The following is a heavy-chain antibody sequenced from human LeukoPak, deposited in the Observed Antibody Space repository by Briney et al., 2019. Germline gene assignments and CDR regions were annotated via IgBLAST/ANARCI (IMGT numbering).Heavy chain of an antibody. CDR3: ARERTMVRGMSWFDP. Sequence: SETLSLTCTVADDSINNYYWSWIRQPPEKGLGWVGYVYYSGTTNYNPSLKSRASISVDTSKNQFSLKLTTVTAADTAVYYCARERTMVRGMSWFDPWGQGTLVTVSS. J-gene: IGHJ5*02. D-gene: IGHD3-10*01. CDR2: VYYSGTT. V-gene: IGHV4-59*01. CDR1: DDSINNYY.